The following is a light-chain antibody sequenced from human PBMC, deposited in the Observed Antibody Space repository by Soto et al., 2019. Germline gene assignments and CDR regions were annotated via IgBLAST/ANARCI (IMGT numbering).Light chain of an antibody. CDR3: QSYDSHVV. Sequence: QPVLTQPPSVSGAPGQRVTISCTGSSSNIGAGYDVHWYQQLPGTAPKLLIYGNNNRPSGVPDRFSGSKSGTSASLAITGLQAEDEADYYCQSYDSHVVFGGGTKLTVL. CDR2: GNN. CDR1: SSNIGAGYD. V-gene: IGLV1-40*01. J-gene: IGLJ2*01.